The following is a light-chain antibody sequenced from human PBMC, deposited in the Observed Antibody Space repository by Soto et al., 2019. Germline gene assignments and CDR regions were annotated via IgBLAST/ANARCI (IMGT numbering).Light chain of an antibody. J-gene: IGLJ1*01. CDR3: SSYTSGGNYV. Sequence: QSALTQPASVSGSPGQSVAISCTGTSSDVAAYNFVSWYQQHPGKAPKLMVFDVSNRPSGVSDRFSGSKSVNTASLTISGLQAEDEADYYCSSYTSGGNYVFGTGTKVTVL. CDR1: SSDVAAYNF. V-gene: IGLV2-14*01. CDR2: DVS.